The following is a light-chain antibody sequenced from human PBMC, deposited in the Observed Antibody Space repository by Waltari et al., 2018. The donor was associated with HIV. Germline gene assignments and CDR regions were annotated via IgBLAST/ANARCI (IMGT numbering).Light chain of an antibody. J-gene: IGKJ1*01. V-gene: IGKV1-9*01. CDR3: HQLKSYPRT. CDR2: DAS. Sequence: VGDRVTFTCRASQGILTYLAWYQQKPGKAPKVLIYDASTLQSGVPSRFSGSGSGTEFTLTISSLQPEDFATYYCHQLKSYPRTFGQGTKVEI. CDR1: QGILTY.